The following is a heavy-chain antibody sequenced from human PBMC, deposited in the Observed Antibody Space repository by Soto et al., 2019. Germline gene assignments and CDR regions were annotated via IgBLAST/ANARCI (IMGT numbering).Heavy chain of an antibody. CDR3: ARDRPGDEGDAVDI. D-gene: IGHD3-10*01. J-gene: IGHJ3*02. CDR2: LYSGGST. Sequence: EVQLVETGGGLIQPGGSLRLSCAASGLIVSTNYMNWFRQAPGKGLEWVSVLYSGGSTHYAGSVKGRFIISRDNSKNTLYLQMNSLRAEDTAVYYCARDRPGDEGDAVDIWGHGTLVTVSS. V-gene: IGHV3-53*02. CDR1: GLIVSTNY.